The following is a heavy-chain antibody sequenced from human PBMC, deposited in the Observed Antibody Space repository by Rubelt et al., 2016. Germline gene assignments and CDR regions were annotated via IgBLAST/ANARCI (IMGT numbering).Heavy chain of an antibody. CDR3: ALVPASRAYYDYGMDV. Sequence: QVQLQQWGAGLLKPSETLSLTCAVYGGSFSGYYWSWIRQPPGKGLEWIGEINHSGSTNYNPSLKWQVTISVDTAKNQLSRKMSPVAAADTAVYYWALVPASRAYYDYGMDVWGQGTTVTVS. J-gene: IGHJ6*02. D-gene: IGHD2-2*01. CDR1: GGSFSGYY. V-gene: IGHV4-34*01. CDR2: INHSGST.